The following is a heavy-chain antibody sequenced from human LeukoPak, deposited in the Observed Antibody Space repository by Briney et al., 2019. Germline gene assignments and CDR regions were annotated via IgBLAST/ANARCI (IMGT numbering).Heavy chain of an antibody. V-gene: IGHV1-18*01. D-gene: IGHD2-2*01. CDR1: GYFFSHYG. CDR3: ARDQCSSTSCYVGVGIFDY. CDR2: ISGFNDNT. J-gene: IGHJ4*02. Sequence: ASVKVSCKTSGYFFSHYGISWVRQAPGQGPEWLGWISGFNDNTNYAQRVQGRVTMTTDTATSTAYMELRNLRSDDTAVYYCARDQCSSTSCYVGVGIFDYWGQGTLVTVSS.